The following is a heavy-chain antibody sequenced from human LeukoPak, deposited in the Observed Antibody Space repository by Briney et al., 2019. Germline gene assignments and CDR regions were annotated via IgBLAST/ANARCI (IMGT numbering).Heavy chain of an antibody. D-gene: IGHD5-12*01. CDR2: ISGSGGRT. V-gene: IGHV3-23*01. CDR1: GITFSSYA. CDR3: ARGPSGYHNT. Sequence: GGSLRLSCAASGITFSSYAMSWVRQAPGKGLEWVSAISGSGGRTYYADSVKGRFTISRDNSKNTLYLQMNSLRAEDTAVYYCARGPSGYHNTGGQGTLVTVSS. J-gene: IGHJ4*02.